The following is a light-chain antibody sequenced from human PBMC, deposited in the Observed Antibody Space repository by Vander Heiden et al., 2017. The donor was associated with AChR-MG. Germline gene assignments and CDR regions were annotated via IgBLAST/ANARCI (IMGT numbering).Light chain of an antibody. Sequence: EIVLTQSPGTLSLSPGERATLSCRARQSVSSYIAWYQQKPGQAPRLLIYGTSTRATGIPDRFSGSGSGTDFTLTISRLEPEDFALYYCQQYDSSPRRTFGQRTKVEIK. CDR1: QSVSSY. J-gene: IGKJ1*01. V-gene: IGKV3-20*01. CDR2: GTS. CDR3: QQYDSSPRRT.